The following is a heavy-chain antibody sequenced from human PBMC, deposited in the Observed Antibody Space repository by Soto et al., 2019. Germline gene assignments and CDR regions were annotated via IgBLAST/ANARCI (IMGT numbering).Heavy chain of an antibody. CDR1: GFTFSNYA. CDR2: ITGGAGAT. Sequence: GGSLRLSCAASGFTFSNYAMGWGRQALWRGLDWVSTITGGAGATYYADSVKGRFSISRDNSKNTLFLQMNSLRAEDTAAYYCAKADMDGYHYGHFDYWGQGTLDTGSS. J-gene: IGHJ4*02. V-gene: IGHV3-23*01. D-gene: IGHD5-12*01. CDR3: AKADMDGYHYGHFDY.